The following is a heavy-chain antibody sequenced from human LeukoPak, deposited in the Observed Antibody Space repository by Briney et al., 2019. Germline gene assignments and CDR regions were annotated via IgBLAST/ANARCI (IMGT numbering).Heavy chain of an antibody. V-gene: IGHV1-2*02. CDR2: INANSGGT. CDR1: GYTFTGYY. J-gene: IGHJ6*03. CDR3: ARDVGEDDATIGSYYYMDV. D-gene: IGHD3-10*01. Sequence: ASVKVSCKASGYTFTGYYMHWVRQAPGQGLEWMGWINANSGGTNYAQTFQSRVTMTRDTSISTAYMELSRLRSDDTAVYYCARDVGEDDATIGSYYYMDVWGKGTTVTISS.